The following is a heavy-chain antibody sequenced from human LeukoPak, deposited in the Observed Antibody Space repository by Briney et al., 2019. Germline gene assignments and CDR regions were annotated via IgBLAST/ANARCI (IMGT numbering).Heavy chain of an antibody. J-gene: IGHJ6*02. CDR2: IYYSRST. CDR3: ARPWQYYYYGKDV. D-gene: IGHD5-24*01. V-gene: IGHV4-59*08. CDR1: GGSISSDY. Sequence: SETLSLTCTVSGGSISSDYWSWIRQSPGKGLEWIGYIYYSRSTNYNPSFESRVTISKDTSKNQVSLKLSSVTAADTAVYYCARPWQYYYYGKDVWGQGITVTVSS.